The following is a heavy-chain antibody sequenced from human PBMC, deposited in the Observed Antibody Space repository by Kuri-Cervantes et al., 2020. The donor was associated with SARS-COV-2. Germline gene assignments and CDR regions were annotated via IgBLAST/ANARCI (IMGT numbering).Heavy chain of an antibody. D-gene: IGHD1-14*01. J-gene: IGHJ4*02. CDR2: IDPSDSYT. CDR1: GYSFTSYW. CDR3: TRDLLYNTQNPDDY. Sequence: GGSLRLSCKGSGYSFTSYWISWVRQMPGKGLEWMGRIDPSDSYTNYSPSFQGHVTISADKSISTAYLQWSSLKTEDTAVYYCTRDLLYNTQNPDDYWGQGTLVTVSS. V-gene: IGHV5-10-1*01.